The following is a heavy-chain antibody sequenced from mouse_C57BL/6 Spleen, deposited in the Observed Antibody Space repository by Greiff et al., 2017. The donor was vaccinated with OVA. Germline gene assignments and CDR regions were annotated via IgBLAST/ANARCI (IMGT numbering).Heavy chain of an antibody. Sequence: VQLQESGPGLVQPSQSLSITCTVSGFSLTSYGVHWVRQSPGKGLEWLGVIWSGGSTDYNAAFISRLSISKDNSKSQVFFKMNSLQADDTAIYYCAREGGITTVYYYAMDYWGQGTSVTVSS. CDR3: AREGGITTVYYYAMDY. CDR1: GFSLTSYG. CDR2: IWSGGST. V-gene: IGHV2-2*01. D-gene: IGHD1-1*01. J-gene: IGHJ4*01.